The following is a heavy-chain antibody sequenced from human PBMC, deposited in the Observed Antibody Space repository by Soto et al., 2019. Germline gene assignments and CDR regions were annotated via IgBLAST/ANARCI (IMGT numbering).Heavy chain of an antibody. CDR1: GYRFPSYG. CDR2: VNPDNANT. CDR3: ALVRSGAAFDY. D-gene: IGHD1-26*01. V-gene: IGHV1-18*01. J-gene: IGHJ4*02. Sequence: QVQLVQSGPEVKRPGASVKVSCKVSGYRFPSYGINWVRQAPGQGLEWVGWVNPDNANTNYAQSLQHRLTLTTDTSTNTAFLELRGLTADDTAVYYCALVRSGAAFDYWGQGTLVTVSS.